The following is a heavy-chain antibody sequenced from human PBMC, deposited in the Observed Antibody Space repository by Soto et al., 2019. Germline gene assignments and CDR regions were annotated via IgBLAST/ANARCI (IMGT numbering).Heavy chain of an antibody. CDR2: ISSSSSYI. V-gene: IGHV3-21*01. CDR1: GFTFSSYS. D-gene: IGHD1-1*01. Sequence: PGGSLRLSCAASGFTFSSYSMNWVRQAPGKGLEWVSSISSSSSYIYYADSVKGRFTISRDNAKNSLYLQMNSLRAEDTAVYYCARDTRMENTNYYYYGMDVWGQGTTVTSP. J-gene: IGHJ6*02. CDR3: ARDTRMENTNYYYYGMDV.